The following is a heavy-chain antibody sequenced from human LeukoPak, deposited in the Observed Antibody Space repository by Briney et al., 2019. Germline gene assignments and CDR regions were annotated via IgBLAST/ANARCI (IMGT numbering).Heavy chain of an antibody. V-gene: IGHV4-39*01. J-gene: IGHJ4*02. CDR1: GGSIRSSSYY. CDR3: ARPLTGYSNSFVF. CDR2: VSYSGSP. Sequence: SETLSLTCTVSGGSIRSSSYYWGWIRQPPGKGLEWLGSVSYSGSPYYNPSLKSRVTISIDTSNNQFSLRLTSVTAADTAVYYCARPLTGYSNSFVFWGQGTLVTVSS. D-gene: IGHD4-11*01.